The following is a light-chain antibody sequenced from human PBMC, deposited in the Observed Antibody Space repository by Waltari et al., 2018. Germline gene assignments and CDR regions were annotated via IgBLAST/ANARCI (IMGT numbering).Light chain of an antibody. J-gene: IGLJ2*01. CDR2: DVR. CDR3: CSYAGNYIMI. Sequence: QSVLTQPRSVSGSRGQSVTISCTGNKSDVGAYDAVSWYQHHPGKVPKLMIYDVRQRPSGVPPRFSGSKSGNSASLTISGLQTEDEADYYCCSYAGNYIMIFGGGTKVTVL. V-gene: IGLV2-11*01. CDR1: KSDVGAYDA.